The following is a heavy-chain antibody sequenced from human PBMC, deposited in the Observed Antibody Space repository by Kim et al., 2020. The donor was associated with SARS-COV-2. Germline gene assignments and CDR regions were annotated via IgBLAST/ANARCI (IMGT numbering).Heavy chain of an antibody. CDR1: GFTFGDYA. CDR3: TRDLHSSSWQYYYYYYGMDV. V-gene: IGHV3-49*03. J-gene: IGHJ6*02. Sequence: GGSLRLSCTASGFTFGDYAMSWFRQAPGKGLEWVGFIRSKAYGGTTEYAASVKGRFTISRDDSKSIAYLQMNSLKTEDTAVYYCTRDLHSSSWQYYYYYYGMDVWGQGTTVTVSS. CDR2: IRSKAYGGTT. D-gene: IGHD6-13*01.